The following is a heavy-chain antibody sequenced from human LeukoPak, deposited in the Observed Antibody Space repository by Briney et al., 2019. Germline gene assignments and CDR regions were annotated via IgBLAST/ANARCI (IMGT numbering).Heavy chain of an antibody. V-gene: IGHV3-21*05. D-gene: IGHD6-19*01. J-gene: IGHJ4*02. CDR1: GFTFSSYS. CDR2: ISSSSSYI. CDR3: ARGILSGWYYGY. Sequence: PGGSLRLSCAASGFTFSSYSMNWVRQAPGKGLEWVSYISSSSSYIYYADSVKGRFTISRDNAKNSLYLQMNSLRAEDTAVYYCARGILSGWYYGYWGQGTLVTVSS.